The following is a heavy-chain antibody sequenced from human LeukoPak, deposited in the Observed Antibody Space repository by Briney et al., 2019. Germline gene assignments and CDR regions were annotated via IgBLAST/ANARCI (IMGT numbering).Heavy chain of an antibody. Sequence: EASVKVSCKASGGTFSSYAISWVRQAPGQGLEWMGGIIPIFGTANYAQKFQGRVTITADESTSTAYMELSSLRSEDTAVYYCARDDIVVVPAAMPHYYGMDVWGQGTTVTVSS. CDR2: IIPIFGTA. D-gene: IGHD2-2*01. CDR1: GGTFSSYA. J-gene: IGHJ6*02. V-gene: IGHV1-69*01. CDR3: ARDDIVVVPAAMPHYYGMDV.